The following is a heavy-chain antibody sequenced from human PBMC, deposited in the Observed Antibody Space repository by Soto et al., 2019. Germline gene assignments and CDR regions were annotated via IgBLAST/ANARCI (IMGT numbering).Heavy chain of an antibody. CDR1: GYTFASYA. J-gene: IGHJ4*02. CDR2: ISAYNGNT. V-gene: IGHV1-18*01. Sequence: QVQLVQSGAEVKKPGASVKVSCKASGYTFASYAISWMRQAPGQGLEWMGWISAYNGNTNYAQKPXGRVTMTTDTSTSTAYRELRSLRSDDTAVYYCARDPPPPDYWGQGTLVTVSS. CDR3: ARDPPPPDY.